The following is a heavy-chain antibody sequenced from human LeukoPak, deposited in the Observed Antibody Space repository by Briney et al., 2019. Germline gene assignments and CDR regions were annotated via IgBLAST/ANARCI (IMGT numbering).Heavy chain of an antibody. CDR1: GGSYSGYY. V-gene: IGHV4-34*01. CDR3: ARDPIHNWNDSGDY. Sequence: SGTLSLTFAGNGGSYSGYYWSWIRPPPGKGLAWVGDINHSGSTNYNPSLISRVPIYVDPTKNQFSLKLSSATAADTAVYYCARDPIHNWNDSGDYWGQGTLVTVSS. J-gene: IGHJ4*02. D-gene: IGHD1-1*01. CDR2: INHSGST.